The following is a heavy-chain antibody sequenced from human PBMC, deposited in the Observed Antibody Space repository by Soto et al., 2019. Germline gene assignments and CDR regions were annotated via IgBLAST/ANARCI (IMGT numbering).Heavy chain of an antibody. CDR3: ARGYCSSTSCPRPLYYYYGMDV. CDR2: INPSGGST. CDR1: GYTFTSYY. D-gene: IGHD2-2*01. J-gene: IGHJ6*02. V-gene: IGHV1-46*01. Sequence: ASVKVSCKASGYTFTSYYMHWVRQAPGQGLEWMGIINPSGGSTSYAQKFQGRVTTTRDTSTSTVYMELSSLRSEDTAVYYCARGYCSSTSCPRPLYYYYGMDVWGQGTKVTVSS.